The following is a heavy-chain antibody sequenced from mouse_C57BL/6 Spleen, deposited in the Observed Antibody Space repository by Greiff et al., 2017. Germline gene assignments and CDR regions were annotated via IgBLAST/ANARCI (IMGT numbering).Heavy chain of an antibody. CDR3: VRHGDGSSHFDY. Sequence: EVQGVESGGGLVQPKGSLKLSCAASGFSFNTYAMNWVRQAPGKGLEWVARIRSKSNNYATYYADSVKDRFTISRDDSESMLYLQMNNLKTEDTAMYYYVRHGDGSSHFDYWGQGTTLTVSS. D-gene: IGHD1-1*01. J-gene: IGHJ2*01. CDR2: IRSKSNNYAT. V-gene: IGHV10-1*01. CDR1: GFSFNTYA.